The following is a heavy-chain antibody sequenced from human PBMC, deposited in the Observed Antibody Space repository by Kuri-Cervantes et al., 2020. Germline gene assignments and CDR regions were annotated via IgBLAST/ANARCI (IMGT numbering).Heavy chain of an antibody. CDR1: GFTFDDYA. CDR3: AKAMTPYQLLSWFDP. V-gene: IGHV3-9*01. J-gene: IGHJ5*02. Sequence: SLKISCAAPGFTFDDYAMHWVRQAPGKGLEWVSGISWNSGSIGYADSVKGRFTISRDNAKNSLYLQMNSLRAEDTALYYCAKAMTPYQLLSWFDPWGQGTLVTVSS. CDR2: ISWNSGSI. D-gene: IGHD2-2*01.